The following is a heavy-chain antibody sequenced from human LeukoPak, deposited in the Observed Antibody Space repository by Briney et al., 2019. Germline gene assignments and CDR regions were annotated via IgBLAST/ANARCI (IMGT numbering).Heavy chain of an antibody. CDR1: KFTFSNYG. CDR2: ISYDGSNK. Sequence: GGSLRLSCTASKFTFSNYGMQWVRQAPGKGLEWVALISYDGSNKYYADSVKGRFAISRDNSKNTLYLQMNSLRAEDTAVYYCARDCSTTSCYGDYWGQGALVTVSS. V-gene: IGHV3-30*03. CDR3: ARDCSTTSCYGDY. D-gene: IGHD2-2*01. J-gene: IGHJ4*02.